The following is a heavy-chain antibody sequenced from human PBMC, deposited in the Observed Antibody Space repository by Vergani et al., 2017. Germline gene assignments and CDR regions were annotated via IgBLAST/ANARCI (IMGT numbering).Heavy chain of an antibody. Sequence: VHLLESGGGLVQSGGSLRLSCAASGFTFSNSAVSWVRQAPGKGLEWLAYIGKDGINTRYRDAVKGRFTVSRDNSKDILYLQMDSLRAEDTAIYYCVKEKIDLGSYFFDSWGHGILVTVSS. V-gene: IGHV3-30*02. J-gene: IGHJ4*01. CDR3: VKEKIDLGSYFFDS. CDR2: IGKDGINT. CDR1: GFTFSNSA. D-gene: IGHD2/OR15-2a*01.